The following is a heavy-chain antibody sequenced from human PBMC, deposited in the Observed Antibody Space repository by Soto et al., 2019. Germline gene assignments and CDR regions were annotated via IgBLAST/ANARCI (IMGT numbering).Heavy chain of an antibody. CDR3: AGRYGDQFDY. Sequence: QVQLQESGPGLVKPSEPLSLTCTVSGGSISSYYWSWIRQPPGKGLEWIGYIYYSGSTNYNPSLKSRVTISVDTSKNQFSLKLSSVTAADTAVYYCAGRYGDQFDYWGQGTLVTVSS. CDR2: IYYSGST. CDR1: GGSISSYY. D-gene: IGHD4-17*01. V-gene: IGHV4-59*01. J-gene: IGHJ4*02.